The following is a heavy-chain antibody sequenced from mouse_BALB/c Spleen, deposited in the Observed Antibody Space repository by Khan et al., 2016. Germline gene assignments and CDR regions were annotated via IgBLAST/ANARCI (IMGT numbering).Heavy chain of an antibody. Sequence: QVQLQQSGAELMKPGASVKIFCKATGYTFSSYCMEWVKQRPGHGLEWIGDILPGNANSNYNENLKGKATLTADTSSNTAYMQLSSLTSEDSAVFYWAREWYSMDYWGQGTTVTVSS. CDR3: AREWYSMDY. J-gene: IGHJ4*01. CDR2: ILPGNANS. CDR1: GYTFSSYC. V-gene: IGHV1-9*01.